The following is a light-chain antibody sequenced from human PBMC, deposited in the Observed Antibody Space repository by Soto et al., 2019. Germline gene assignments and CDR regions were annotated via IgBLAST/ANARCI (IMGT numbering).Light chain of an antibody. Sequence: QAVVTQPPSVSGAPGQRVSISCSGSNTNIGAGYDVNWYQQLPGTAPKLLIYANINRPSGVADRFSGSNSGASAFLVITGLQAEEEDDYYCQSYDSSLSAWKVFGGGTKLTVL. V-gene: IGLV1-40*03. CDR2: ANI. CDR3: QSYDSSLSAWKV. CDR1: NTNIGAGYD. J-gene: IGLJ3*02.